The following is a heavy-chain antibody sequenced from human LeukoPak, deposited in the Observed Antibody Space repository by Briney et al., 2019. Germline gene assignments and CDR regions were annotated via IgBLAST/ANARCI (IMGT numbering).Heavy chain of an antibody. Sequence: PGVSLRLSCAASGFTFSDYYMISSSGSTIYYADSVKGRFTISRDNAKNSLDLQMNSLRAEDTAVYYCARSGSSSWYLAGAFDIWGQGTMVTVSS. CDR2: SSSGSTI. CDR1: GFTFSDYY. CDR3: ARSGSSSWYLAGAFDI. V-gene: IGHV3-11*04. J-gene: IGHJ3*02. D-gene: IGHD6-13*01.